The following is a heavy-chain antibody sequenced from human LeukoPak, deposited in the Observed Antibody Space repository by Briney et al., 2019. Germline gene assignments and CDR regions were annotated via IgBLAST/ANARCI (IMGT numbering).Heavy chain of an antibody. D-gene: IGHD3-3*01. Sequence: GGSLRLSCAASGFTFSNYAMNWVRQAPGEGLEWVSFIRDDGSDNHYAESVKGRFTISRDNSKNTLYLQMNSLRAEDTAVYYCAKALEVFWSGYYNPFDYWGRGTLVTVSS. J-gene: IGHJ4*02. CDR3: AKALEVFWSGYYNPFDY. CDR2: IRDDGSDN. V-gene: IGHV3-30*02. CDR1: GFTFSNYA.